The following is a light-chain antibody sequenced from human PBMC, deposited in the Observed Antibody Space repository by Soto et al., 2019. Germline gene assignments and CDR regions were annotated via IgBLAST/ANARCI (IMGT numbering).Light chain of an antibody. J-gene: IGKJ2*01. Sequence: DIAMTQSPLSLPVTPGEPASISCRSSQSLLHTNAYNYLDWYLQKPGQSPQLLIYWGSNRASGVPDRFSGSGSGTDVTLKISRVEAEDVGVYYCMQALQTPPYTFGQGTKLEIK. V-gene: IGKV2-28*01. CDR3: MQALQTPPYT. CDR2: WGS. CDR1: QSLLHTNAYNY.